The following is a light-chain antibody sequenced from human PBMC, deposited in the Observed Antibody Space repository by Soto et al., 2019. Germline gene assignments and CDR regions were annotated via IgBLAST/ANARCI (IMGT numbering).Light chain of an antibody. CDR3: NSYTSRSTLYV. CDR2: EVT. J-gene: IGLJ1*01. Sequence: QSALTQPASVSGSPGQSITISCTGISSDVGDYDYVSWYQQHPGKAPRLMIYEVTNRPSGVSDRFSGSRSDNTASLTISGLQAEDEADYYCNSYTSRSTLYVFGTGTNVTVL. V-gene: IGLV2-14*01. CDR1: SSDVGDYDY.